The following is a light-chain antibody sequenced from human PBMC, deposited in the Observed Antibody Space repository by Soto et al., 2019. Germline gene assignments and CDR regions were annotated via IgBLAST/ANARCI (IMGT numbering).Light chain of an antibody. V-gene: IGLV2-14*01. CDR3: SAYTARSTLV. J-gene: IGLJ3*02. CDR1: SSDIGGYKH. Sequence: QSALTQPASVSGSPGQSITISCTGTSSDIGGYKHVSWYQQHPGKAPKLMIYEVSNRPSGISSRFSGSRSGNTASLTISGLQPEDEGDYYCSAYTARSTLVFGGGTKVTVL. CDR2: EVS.